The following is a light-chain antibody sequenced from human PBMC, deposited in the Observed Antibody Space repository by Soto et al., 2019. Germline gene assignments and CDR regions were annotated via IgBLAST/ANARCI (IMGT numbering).Light chain of an antibody. J-gene: IGKJ5*01. CDR2: DAS. V-gene: IGKV3-15*01. Sequence: EIDLTQSPAFLSASPGDRATLSCRASQSVNTNLAWYQQKPGQAPRLLISDASTRATGIPARFSGIASGTELTPTISSRLQAEDSATYFRQQVKESHITFGQGTQLEIK. CDR3: QQVKESHIT. CDR1: QSVNTN.